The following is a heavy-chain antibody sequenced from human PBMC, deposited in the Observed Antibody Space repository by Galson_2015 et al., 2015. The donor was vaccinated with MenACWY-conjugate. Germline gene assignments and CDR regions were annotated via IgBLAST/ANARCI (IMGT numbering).Heavy chain of an antibody. J-gene: IGHJ5*02. CDR1: EDTFTNYA. CDR2: IGTNHGTGKYGDT. CDR3: ARDWCCPSGGCYNCFDP. D-gene: IGHD2-15*01. Sequence: SVKVSCKASEDTFTNYAIHWVRQAPGQGLEWVGWIGTNHGTGKYGDTNYAQKFRDRVTLTADTSTSTAYLELRSLRSDDSAVYFCARDWCCPSGGCYNCFDPWGQGSLVTVSS. V-gene: IGHV1-18*04.